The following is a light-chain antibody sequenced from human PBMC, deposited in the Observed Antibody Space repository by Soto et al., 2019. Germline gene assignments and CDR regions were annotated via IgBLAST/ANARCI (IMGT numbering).Light chain of an antibody. CDR2: EVT. J-gene: IGLJ1*01. CDR3: SSFTSSYFYV. Sequence: QSALTQPASVSGSPGQSITISCTGTSSDVGAYNYVSWYQHHPGKVPKLLIYEVTNRPSGVSDRFSASRSAYTASLTISGLQHEDEADYYCSSFTSSYFYVFGPGTKLTVL. V-gene: IGLV2-14*01. CDR1: SSDVGAYNY.